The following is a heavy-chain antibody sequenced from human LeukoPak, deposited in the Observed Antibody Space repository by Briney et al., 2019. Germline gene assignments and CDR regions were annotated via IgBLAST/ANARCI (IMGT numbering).Heavy chain of an antibody. Sequence: SVKVSCKASGGTFTNYAINWVRQAPGQGLEWMGRIIPILDVTNYAQKFQGRVTITADQSTSTAYMELRSLRSEDTAVYYCARGGGVDILTGFQYWGQGTLVTVSS. CDR3: ARGGGVDILTGFQY. D-gene: IGHD3-9*01. V-gene: IGHV1-69*04. CDR1: GGTFTNYA. J-gene: IGHJ4*02. CDR2: IIPILDVT.